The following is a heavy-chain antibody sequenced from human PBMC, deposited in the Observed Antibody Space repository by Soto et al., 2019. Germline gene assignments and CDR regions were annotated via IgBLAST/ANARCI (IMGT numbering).Heavy chain of an antibody. CDR1: GGSISSYYW. J-gene: IGHJ4*02. CDR2: IDYDDDK. CDR3: ARMEASGSYTNHFDY. Sequence: TLSLTCTVSGGSISSYYWSWIRQPPGKGLEWIARIDYDDDKFYSTSLKTRLTISKDTSKNQVVLTMTNMDPVDTATYYCARMEASGSYTNHFDYWGQGTLVTVSS. D-gene: IGHD3-10*01. V-gene: IGHV2-70*16.